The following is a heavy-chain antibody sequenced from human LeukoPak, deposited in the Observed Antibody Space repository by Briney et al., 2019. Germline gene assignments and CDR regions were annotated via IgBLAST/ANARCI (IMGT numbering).Heavy chain of an antibody. CDR3: ARGKQPGDN. Sequence: SETLSLTCTVSGGSIRNYYWGWIRQPPGKGLEWIGYIYYSGSTTHNPSLRSRVTMSVDTPMNQFSLKLSSVTAADTAVYYCARGKQPGDNWGQGTLVTVSS. CDR2: IYYSGST. V-gene: IGHV4-59*01. CDR1: GGSIRNYY. D-gene: IGHD6-13*01. J-gene: IGHJ4*02.